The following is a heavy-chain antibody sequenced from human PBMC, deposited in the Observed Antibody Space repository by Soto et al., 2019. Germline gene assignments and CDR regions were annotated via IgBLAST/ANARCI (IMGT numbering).Heavy chain of an antibody. Sequence: GESLKISCKGSAYSFTTHWIVWVRQMPEKGLEWVGIIYPGDSETRYSPSFQGQVSISADQSTSTAYLQWSSLKASDSAIYYCARHGEGYCSGGSCLYYGMDVWGQGTTVTVSS. J-gene: IGHJ6*02. D-gene: IGHD2-15*01. V-gene: IGHV5-51*01. CDR3: ARHGEGYCSGGSCLYYGMDV. CDR1: AYSFTTHW. CDR2: IYPGDSET.